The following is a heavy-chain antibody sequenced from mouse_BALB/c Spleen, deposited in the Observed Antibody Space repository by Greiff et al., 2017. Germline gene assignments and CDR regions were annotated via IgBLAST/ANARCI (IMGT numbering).Heavy chain of an antibody. Sequence: VQLQQSGPELVKPGASVKMSCKASGYTFTDYVISWVKQRTGQGLEWIGEIYPGSGSTYYNEKFKGKATLTADKSSNTAYMQLSSLTSEDSAVYFCAYYGSSYRFAYWGQGTLVTVSA. CDR2: IYPGSGST. V-gene: IGHV1-77*01. J-gene: IGHJ3*01. D-gene: IGHD1-1*01. CDR1: GYTFTDYV. CDR3: AYYGSSYRFAY.